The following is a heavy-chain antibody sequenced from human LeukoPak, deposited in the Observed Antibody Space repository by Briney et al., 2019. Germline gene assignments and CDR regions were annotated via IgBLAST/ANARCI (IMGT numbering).Heavy chain of an antibody. CDR2: ISGSGHDI. CDR3: ARSSGWYHRGPDYYYYYMDV. J-gene: IGHJ6*03. Sequence: GGSLRLSCAASGFTFSDSYMTWVRQAPGKGVEWVAYISGSGHDINYSDSVKGRFTISRDNAKNSLYLQMNSLRAEDTAVYYCARSSGWYHRGPDYYYYYMDVWGKGTTVTVSS. CDR1: GFTFSDSY. D-gene: IGHD6-19*01. V-gene: IGHV3-11*04.